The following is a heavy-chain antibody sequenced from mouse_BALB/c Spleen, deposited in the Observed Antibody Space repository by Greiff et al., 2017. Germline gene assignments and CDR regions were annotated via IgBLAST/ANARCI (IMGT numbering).Heavy chain of an antibody. Sequence: EVQLQQSGAELVKPGASVKLSCTASGFNIKDTYMHWVKQRPEQGLEWIGRIDPANGNTKYDPKFQGKATITADTSSNTAYLQLSSLTSEDTAVYYCARRFPYDYYAMDYWGQGTSVTVSS. J-gene: IGHJ4*01. CDR3: ARRFPYDYYAMDY. CDR2: IDPANGNT. CDR1: GFNIKDTY. V-gene: IGHV14-3*02.